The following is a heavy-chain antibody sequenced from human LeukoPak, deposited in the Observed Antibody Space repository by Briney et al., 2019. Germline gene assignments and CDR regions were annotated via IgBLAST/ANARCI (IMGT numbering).Heavy chain of an antibody. V-gene: IGHV1-8*01. D-gene: IGHD4-23*01. CDR2: MNPNSGNT. J-gene: IGHJ6*02. Sequence: ASVTVSCKASGYTFTSYDINWVRQATGQGLEWMGWMNPNSGNTGYAQKFQGRVTMTRNTSISTAYMELSSLRSEDTAVYYCARAGVVNYYYGMDVWGQGTTVTVSS. CDR3: ARAGVVNYYYGMDV. CDR1: GYTFTSYD.